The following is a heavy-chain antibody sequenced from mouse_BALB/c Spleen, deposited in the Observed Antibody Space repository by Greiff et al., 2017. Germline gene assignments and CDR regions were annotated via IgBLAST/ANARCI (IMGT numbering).Heavy chain of an antibody. CDR1: GYTFTSYW. D-gene: IGHD2-1*01. CDR3: ARRDGNYDAMDY. Sequence: VQLQQPGAELVKPGASVKLSCKASGYTFTSYWMHWVKQRPGQGLEWIGEIDPSDSYTNYSQKFKGKATLTVDKSSSTAYMQLSSLTSEDSAVYYCARRDGNYDAMDYWGQGTSVTVSS. V-gene: IGHV1-69*02. CDR2: IDPSDSYT. J-gene: IGHJ4*01.